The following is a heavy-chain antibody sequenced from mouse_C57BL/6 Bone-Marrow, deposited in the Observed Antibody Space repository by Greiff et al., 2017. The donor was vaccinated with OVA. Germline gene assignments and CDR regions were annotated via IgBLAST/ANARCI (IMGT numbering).Heavy chain of an antibody. CDR3: ARYYYYGSSLYYAMDY. V-gene: IGHV1-77*01. D-gene: IGHD1-1*01. CDR2: IGPGSGST. CDR1: GYTFTDYY. Sequence: QVQLQQSGAELVKPGASVKISCKASGYTFTDYYINWVKQRPGQGLEWIGKIGPGSGSTYYNEKFKGKATLTADKSSSTAYMQLSSLTSEDSAVYFCARYYYYGSSLYYAMDYWGQGTSVTVSS. J-gene: IGHJ4*01.